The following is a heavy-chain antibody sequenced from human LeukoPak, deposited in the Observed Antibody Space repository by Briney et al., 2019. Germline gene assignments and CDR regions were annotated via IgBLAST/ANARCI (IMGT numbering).Heavy chain of an antibody. V-gene: IGHV4-59*01. CDR1: GGSISSYY. CDR2: INYSGST. CDR3: ASSPRAAAGPSLLYMDV. Sequence: TASETLSLTCTVSGGSISSYYWSWIRQPPGKGLEWIGYINYSGSTNYNPSLKSRVTISVDTSKNQFSLKLSSVTAADTAVYYCASSPRAAAGPSLLYMDVWGKGTTVTVSS. D-gene: IGHD6-13*01. J-gene: IGHJ6*03.